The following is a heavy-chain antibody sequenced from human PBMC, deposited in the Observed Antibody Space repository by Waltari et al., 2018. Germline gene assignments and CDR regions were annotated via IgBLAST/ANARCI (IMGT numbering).Heavy chain of an antibody. J-gene: IGHJ4*02. V-gene: IGHV5-51*01. Sequence: EVQLVQSGAEVKKPGESLKISCKGSGSSFTTSWIRRVRQMPGKGLEWMGIIYPGDSDTRYSPSFQGQVTISVDKSISTAYLQWSSLKASDTAMYYCARSPYSTSSLDYWGQGTLVTVSS. CDR2: IYPGDSDT. CDR3: ARSPYSTSSLDY. CDR1: GSSFTTSW. D-gene: IGHD6-6*01.